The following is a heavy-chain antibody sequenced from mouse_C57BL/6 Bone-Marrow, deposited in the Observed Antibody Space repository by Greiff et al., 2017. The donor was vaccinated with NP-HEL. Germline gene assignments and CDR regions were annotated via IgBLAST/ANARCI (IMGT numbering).Heavy chain of an antibody. CDR3: ARGLPYAMDY. CDR1: GYTFTNYW. V-gene: IGHV1-63*01. D-gene: IGHD5-5*01. J-gene: IGHJ4*01. Sequence: VQLQESGAELVRPGTSVKMSCKASGYTFTNYWIGWAKQRPGHGLEWIGDIYPGGGYTNYNEKFKGKATLTADKSSSTAYMQFSSLTSEDSAIYYCARGLPYAMDYWGQGTSVTVSS. CDR2: IYPGGGYT.